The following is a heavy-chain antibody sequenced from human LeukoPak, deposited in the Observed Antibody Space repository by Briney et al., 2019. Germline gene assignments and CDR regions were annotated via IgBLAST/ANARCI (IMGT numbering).Heavy chain of an antibody. CDR2: INPSGGST. J-gene: IGHJ4*02. V-gene: IGHV1-46*01. CDR1: GYTFTSYY. D-gene: IGHD3-10*01. Sequence: GASVKVSCKASGYTFTSYYMHWVRQAPGQGLEWMGIINPSGGSTSYAQKFQGRVTMTRDTSTSTVYMELSSLRSEDTAVYYCARTDRTITMVRGGDLDYWGQGTLVTVSS. CDR3: ARTDRTITMVRGGDLDY.